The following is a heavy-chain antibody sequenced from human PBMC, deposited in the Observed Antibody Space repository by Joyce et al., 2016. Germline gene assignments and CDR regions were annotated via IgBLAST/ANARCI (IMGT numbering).Heavy chain of an antibody. CDR1: GYSFTNYW. Sequence: EVQLVQSGAEVKKPGESLRISCKGSGYSFTNYWLSWVRRTPGKGLEWMGRMDPGDSHINYCPSFQCHVTISVDKSISTAFLQWSSLKASDTAVYFCARHSDAMILGVVAQFYYGMDVWGQGTTVTVS. V-gene: IGHV5-10-1*03. J-gene: IGHJ6*02. D-gene: IGHD3-10*01. CDR2: MDPGDSHI. CDR3: ARHSDAMILGVVAQFYYGMDV.